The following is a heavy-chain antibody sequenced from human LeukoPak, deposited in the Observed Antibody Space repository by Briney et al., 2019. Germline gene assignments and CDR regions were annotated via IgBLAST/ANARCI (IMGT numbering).Heavy chain of an antibody. J-gene: IGHJ4*02. CDR2: IRTLISAYT. V-gene: IGHV3-21*01. CDR3: ARAGSYRFDY. CDR1: GFTISKFG. Sequence: PGGSLRLSCAASGFTISKFGMNWVRQAPGKGLEWVSSIRTLISAYTYHADSVKGRFTISRDIAENSLYLQMNSLRAEDTAVYYCARAGSYRFDYWGQGTLVTVSS. D-gene: IGHD3-10*01.